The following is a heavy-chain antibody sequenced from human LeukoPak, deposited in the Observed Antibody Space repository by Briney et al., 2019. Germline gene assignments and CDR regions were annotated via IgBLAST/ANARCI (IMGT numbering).Heavy chain of an antibody. V-gene: IGHV4-61*02. Sequence: SETLSLTCTVSGGSINSDVSYWSWIRQPAGTAAGKGLEWIGRIYTSGSTNYNPSLKSRVTKSMDKSKNQFSLKLSSVTAADTAVYYCARDRRITMVRGVIMGWFDPWGQGTLVTVSS. J-gene: IGHJ5*02. CDR3: ARDRRITMVRGVIMGWFDP. CDR2: IYTSGST. D-gene: IGHD3-10*01. CDR1: GGSINSDVSY.